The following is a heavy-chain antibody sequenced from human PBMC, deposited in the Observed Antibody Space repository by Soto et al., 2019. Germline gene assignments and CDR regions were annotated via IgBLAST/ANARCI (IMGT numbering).Heavy chain of an antibody. D-gene: IGHD3-22*01. CDR1: GGTFSSYA. CDR3: AIGYYDSSGYTVY. J-gene: IGHJ4*02. V-gene: IGHV1-69*06. Sequence: SVKVSCKASGGTFSSYAISWVRQAPGQGLEWMGGIIPIFGTANYAQKFQGRVTITADKSTSTAYMELSSLRSEDTAVYCCAIGYYDSSGYTVYWGQGTLVTVSS. CDR2: IIPIFGTA.